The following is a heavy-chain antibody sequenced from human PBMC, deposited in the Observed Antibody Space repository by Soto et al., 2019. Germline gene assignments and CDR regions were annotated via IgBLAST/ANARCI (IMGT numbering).Heavy chain of an antibody. CDR1: GGSISSSNW. CDR3: AREWRVFVQPGYNWFDP. J-gene: IGHJ5*02. V-gene: IGHV4-4*02. Sequence: PSETLSLTCAVSGGSISSSNWWSWVRQPPGKGLEWIGEIYHSGSTNYNPSLKSRVTISVDKSKNQFSLKLSSVTAADTAVYYCAREWRVFVQPGYNWFDPWGQGTLVTVPQ. CDR2: IYHSGST. D-gene: IGHD3-10*02.